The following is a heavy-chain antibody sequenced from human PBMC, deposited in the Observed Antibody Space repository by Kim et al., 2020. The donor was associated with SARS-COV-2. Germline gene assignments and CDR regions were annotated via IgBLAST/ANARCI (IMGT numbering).Heavy chain of an antibody. CDR3: ARDGGWELLRGYYYYGMDV. D-gene: IGHD1-26*01. CDR2: IIPIFGTA. Sequence: SVKVSCKASGGTFSSYAISWVRQAPGQGLEWMGGIIPIFGTADYAQKFQGRVTITADESTSTAYMELSSLRSEDTAVYYCARDGGWELLRGYYYYGMDVRVEGSTVTV. V-gene: IGHV1-69*13. J-gene: IGHJ6*01. CDR1: GGTFSSYA.